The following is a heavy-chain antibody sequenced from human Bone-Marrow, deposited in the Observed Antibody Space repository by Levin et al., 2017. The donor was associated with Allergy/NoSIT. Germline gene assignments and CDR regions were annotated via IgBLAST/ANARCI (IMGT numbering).Heavy chain of an antibody. CDR3: ARGNTLPAAIY. D-gene: IGHD2-2*01. J-gene: IGHJ4*02. CDR1: GYTFTGYY. V-gene: IGHV1-2*06. CDR2: INPNSGGT. Sequence: GESLKISCKASGYTFTGYYMHWVRQAPGQGLEWMGRINPNSGGTNYAQKFQGRVTMTRDTSISTAYMELSRLRSDDTAVYYCARGNTLPAAIYWGQGTLVTVSS.